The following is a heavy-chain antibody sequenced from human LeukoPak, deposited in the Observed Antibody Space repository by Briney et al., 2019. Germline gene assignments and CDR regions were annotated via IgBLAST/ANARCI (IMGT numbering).Heavy chain of an antibody. CDR2: IYYSGST. V-gene: IGHV4-31*03. D-gene: IGHD6-19*01. Sequence: SGTLSLTCTVSGGSISSGGYYWSWLRQHPGKGLEWIGYIYYSGSTYYNPSLKSRVTISVDTSKNQFSLKLSSVTAADTAVYYCARELSSSGWPYYFDYWGQGTLVTVSS. CDR3: ARELSSSGWPYYFDY. CDR1: GGSISSGGYY. J-gene: IGHJ4*02.